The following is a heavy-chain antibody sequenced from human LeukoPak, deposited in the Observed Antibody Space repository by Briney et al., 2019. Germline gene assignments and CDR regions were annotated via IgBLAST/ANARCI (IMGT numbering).Heavy chain of an antibody. CDR2: IKSKTDGGTT. CDR1: GFTFSRYE. CDR3: TTGPDGFDF. J-gene: IGHJ3*01. V-gene: IGHV3-15*01. Sequence: GGSLRLSCAGSGFTFSRYEMNWVRQAPGKGQEWVGRIKSKTDGGTTDYAVLVRGRFIISRDDSKYTLYLQMNSLKTEDTAVYYCTTGPDGFDFWGQGTMVTVSS.